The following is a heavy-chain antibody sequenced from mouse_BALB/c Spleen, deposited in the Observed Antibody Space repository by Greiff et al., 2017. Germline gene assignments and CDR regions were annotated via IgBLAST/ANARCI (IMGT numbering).Heavy chain of an antibody. Sequence: VQLQQSGAELVKPGASVKLSCTASGFNIKDTYMPWVKQRPEQGLEWIGRIDPANGNTKYDPKFQGKATLTADTSSNTAYLQLSSLTSEDTAVYYCAREGGPGYAMDYWGQGTSVTVSS. CDR2: IDPANGNT. CDR3: AREGGPGYAMDY. CDR1: GFNIKDTY. D-gene: IGHD3-3*01. V-gene: IGHV14-3*02. J-gene: IGHJ4*01.